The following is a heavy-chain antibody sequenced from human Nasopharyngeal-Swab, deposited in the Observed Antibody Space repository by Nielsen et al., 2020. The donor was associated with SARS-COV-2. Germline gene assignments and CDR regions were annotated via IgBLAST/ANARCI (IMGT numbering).Heavy chain of an antibody. J-gene: IGHJ4*01. D-gene: IGHD3-16*02. Sequence: GGSLRLSCAVSGLTVSSTYMSWVRQAPGKGLEWVSVTEIGGTTHYADSVKGRFTISRDNAKNSLYLQMNSLRAEDTALYYCARDRYLARWGHGTLVTVSS. CDR2: TEIGGTT. V-gene: IGHV3-53*01. CDR1: GLTVSSTY. CDR3: ARDRYLAR.